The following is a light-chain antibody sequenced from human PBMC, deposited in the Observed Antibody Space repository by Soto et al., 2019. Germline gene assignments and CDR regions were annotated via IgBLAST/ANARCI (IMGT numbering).Light chain of an antibody. Sequence: QSALTQPASVSGSPGQSITISCTGTRRDVGGYNYVSWYQQYSGKSPKLLIYEVTHRPSGVSNRFSGSKSGITDSLTISGLQAEDDADSCCSACTSSHTLPFVFVTGKKITGL. CDR3: SACTSSHTLPFV. CDR2: EVT. CDR1: RRDVGGYNY. V-gene: IGLV2-14*01. J-gene: IGLJ1*01.